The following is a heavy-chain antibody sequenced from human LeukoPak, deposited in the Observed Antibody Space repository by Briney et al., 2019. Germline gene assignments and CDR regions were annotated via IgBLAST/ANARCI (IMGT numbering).Heavy chain of an antibody. CDR2: IYWDDDK. D-gene: IGHD6-19*01. Sequence: ASGPTLVKPTQTLTLTCTFSWFSLSTSGVGVGWIRQPPGKALEWLALIYWDDDKRYSPSLKSRLTITKDTSKNQVVLTMTNMDPVVSATYFCSHSNVAVAGIPYFDYWLRGTKVTVSS. J-gene: IGHJ4*02. V-gene: IGHV2-5*02. CDR1: WFSLSTSGVG. CDR3: SHSNVAVAGIPYFDY.